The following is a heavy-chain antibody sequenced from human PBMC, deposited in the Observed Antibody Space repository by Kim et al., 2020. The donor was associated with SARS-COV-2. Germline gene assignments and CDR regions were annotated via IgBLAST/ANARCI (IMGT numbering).Heavy chain of an antibody. V-gene: IGHV3-9*01. CDR2: ISWNSGSI. CDR3: AKDQDRGSLIAAAGGDYYGMDV. J-gene: IGHJ6*02. CDR1: GFTFDDYA. Sequence: GGSLRLSCAASGFTFDDYAMHWVRQAPGKGLEWVSGISWNSGSIGYADSVKGRFTISRDNAKNSLYLQMNSLRAEDTALYYCAKDQDRGSLIAAAGGDYYGMDVWGQGTTVTVSS. D-gene: IGHD6-13*01.